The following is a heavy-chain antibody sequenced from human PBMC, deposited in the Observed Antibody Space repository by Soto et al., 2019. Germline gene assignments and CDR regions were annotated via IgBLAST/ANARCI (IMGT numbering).Heavy chain of an antibody. Sequence: QLQLQESGPRLVKPSETLSLTYAVSGGSLSSSSFFWGWIRQPPGKGLEWIGSMHSRGRSYYNASLKSRLTISVDTSKNQFSLRLTSVAATDTAVYFCASHIEFSGSSVFDSWGQGTLVTVSS. D-gene: IGHD6-6*01. J-gene: IGHJ4*02. V-gene: IGHV4-39*01. CDR1: GGSLSSSSFF. CDR3: ASHIEFSGSSVFDS. CDR2: MHSRGRS.